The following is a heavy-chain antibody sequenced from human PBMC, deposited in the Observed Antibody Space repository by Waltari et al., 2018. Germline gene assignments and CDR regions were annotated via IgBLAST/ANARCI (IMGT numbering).Heavy chain of an antibody. CDR3: ARLEGWFDP. J-gene: IGHJ5*02. CDR2: IYYSGST. Sequence: QLQLQASGPGLVKPSEPLSLTCTVSGGSISSSSYYWGWIRQPPGKGLEWIGRIYYSGSTDYNPSLKSRVTISVDTSKNQFSLKLSSVTAADTAVYYCARLEGWFDPWGQGTLVTVSS. CDR1: GGSISSSSYY. V-gene: IGHV4-39*01.